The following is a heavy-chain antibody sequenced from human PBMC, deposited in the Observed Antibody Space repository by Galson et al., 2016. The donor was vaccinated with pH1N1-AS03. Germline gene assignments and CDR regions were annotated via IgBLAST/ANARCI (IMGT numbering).Heavy chain of an antibody. CDR2: VYRSGST. J-gene: IGHJ4*02. Sequence: ETLSLTCAVSGGSVSDNNWWSWVRQPPGKGLEWIGEVYRSGSTNYNPSLKSRVTISLDKSKNQLSLRLTSVTAADTAVYYCAREPWGSTQGEYWGQGTLVTVSS. CDR1: GGSVSDNNW. D-gene: IGHD3-16*01. CDR3: AREPWGSTQGEY. V-gene: IGHV4-4*02.